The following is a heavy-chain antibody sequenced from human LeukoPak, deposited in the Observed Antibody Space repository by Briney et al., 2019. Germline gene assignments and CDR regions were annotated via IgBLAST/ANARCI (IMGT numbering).Heavy chain of an antibody. J-gene: IGHJ3*02. CDR2: IVPIFGRA. Sequence: WVKVSCKASGGTFSSYAISWVRQAPGQGLEWMGGIVPIFGRANYAQKFQGRVTITADKSTSTAYMELSSLRSEDTAVYYCARVRNYYYDSSGPDAFDIWGQGTMVTVSS. CDR3: ARVRNYYYDSSGPDAFDI. CDR1: GGTFSSYA. D-gene: IGHD3-22*01. V-gene: IGHV1-69*06.